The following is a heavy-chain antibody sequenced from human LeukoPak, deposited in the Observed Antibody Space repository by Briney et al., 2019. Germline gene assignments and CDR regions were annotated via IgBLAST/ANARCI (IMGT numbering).Heavy chain of an antibody. J-gene: IGHJ4*02. CDR1: GYTFTIYY. V-gene: IGHV1-46*01. CDR3: ARDRGSGFDY. Sequence: GASVKVSCKESGYTFTIYYMHSVRQAPGQGLEWMGIINPSGGSTSYAQKFQGRVTMTRDTSTSTVYTELSSLRSEDTAVYYCARDRGSGFDYWGQGTLVTVSS. CDR2: INPSGGST. D-gene: IGHD3-10*01.